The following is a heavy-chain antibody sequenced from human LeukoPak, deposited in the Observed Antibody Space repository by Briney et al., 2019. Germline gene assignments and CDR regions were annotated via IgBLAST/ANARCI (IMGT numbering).Heavy chain of an antibody. CDR1: GGSFSGYH. Sequence: SETLSLTCAVSGGSFSGYHWTWIRQSPGKGLEWIGDINPSGSTYYNPSLKSRLTISVDTSKNQFSLKLRSVTAADTAVYYCARGRHDITMIVVVMTSVSYYLDVWGKGTTVTVS. J-gene: IGHJ6*03. V-gene: IGHV4-34*01. D-gene: IGHD3-22*01. CDR2: INPSGST. CDR3: ARGRHDITMIVVVMTSVSYYLDV.